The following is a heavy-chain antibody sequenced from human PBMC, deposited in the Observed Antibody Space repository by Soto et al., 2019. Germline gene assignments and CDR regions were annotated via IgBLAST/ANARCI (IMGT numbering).Heavy chain of an antibody. J-gene: IGHJ4*01. D-gene: IGHD2-21*01. Sequence: PSETLSLTCAVYGGSFSGYYWSWIRQPPGKGLEWIGEINHSGSTNYNPSLKSRVTISVDTSKNQFSLKLGSVTAADTAVYYCTTDSYSTITIVRFDYWGHGTLVTVSS. CDR2: INHSGST. CDR3: TTDSYSTITIVRFDY. V-gene: IGHV4-34*06. CDR1: GGSFSGYY.